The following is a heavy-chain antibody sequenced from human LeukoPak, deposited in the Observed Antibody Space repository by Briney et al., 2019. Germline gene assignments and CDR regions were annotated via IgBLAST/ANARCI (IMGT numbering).Heavy chain of an antibody. Sequence: PGGSLRLSCAASGFTFSTYAMSWVRQAPGKGLEWVTVISGSGGDTYFADSVKGRFTISRDNSKNTLYLQMNSLRAEDTAVYYCAKAGLERRYAFDIWGQETMVTVSP. J-gene: IGHJ3*02. CDR2: ISGSGGDT. V-gene: IGHV3-23*01. CDR1: GFTFSTYA. CDR3: AKAGLERRYAFDI. D-gene: IGHD1-1*01.